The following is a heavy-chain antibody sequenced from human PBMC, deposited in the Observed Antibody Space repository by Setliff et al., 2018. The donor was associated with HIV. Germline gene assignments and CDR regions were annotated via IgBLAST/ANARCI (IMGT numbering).Heavy chain of an antibody. CDR2: TNWDGSST. V-gene: IGHV3-20*04. D-gene: IGHD6-19*01. Sequence: PGESLKISCAASGFNLVDYGMSWVRQAPGKGLEWVSGTNWDGSSTHYADSVKGRFTLSRDNAKNCVYLQMNSLRAEDTALYYCARVLAVAGTDPPGDYWGQGTLVTV. CDR1: GFNLVDYG. J-gene: IGHJ4*02. CDR3: ARVLAVAGTDPPGDY.